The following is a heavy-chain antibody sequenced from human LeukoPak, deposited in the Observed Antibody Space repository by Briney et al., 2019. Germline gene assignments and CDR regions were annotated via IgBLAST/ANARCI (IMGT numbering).Heavy chain of an antibody. CDR2: ISSSNRYI. CDR3: ARDHYGDYYMDV. CDR1: GFTFRSYG. D-gene: IGHD4-17*01. Sequence: GGSLRLSCAASGFTFRSYGMSWVRQAPGKGLEWVSSISSSNRYIYHADSLKGRFTISRDNAKNSLYLQMNSLRAEDTAVYYCARDHYGDYYMDVWGKGTTVTVSS. J-gene: IGHJ6*03. V-gene: IGHV3-21*01.